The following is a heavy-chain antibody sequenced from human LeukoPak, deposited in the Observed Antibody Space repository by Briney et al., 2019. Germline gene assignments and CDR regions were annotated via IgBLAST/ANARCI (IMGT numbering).Heavy chain of an antibody. CDR3: AKDLFSPTANGMDV. CDR1: GFTFSSYA. V-gene: IGHV3-23*01. J-gene: IGHJ6*02. CDR2: ISGSGGST. D-gene: IGHD3-10*02. Sequence: GGSLRLSCAASGFTFSSYAMSWVRQAPGKGLEWVSAISGSGGSTYYADSVKGRFTISRDNSKNTLYLQMNSLRAEDTAVYYCAKDLFSPTANGMDVWGQGTTVTVSS.